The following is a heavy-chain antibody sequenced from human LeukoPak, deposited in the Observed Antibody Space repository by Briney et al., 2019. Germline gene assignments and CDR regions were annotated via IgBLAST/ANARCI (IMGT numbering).Heavy chain of an antibody. CDR2: IYYSGST. V-gene: IGHV4-31*03. Sequence: SETLSLTCTVSGGAISSGGNYWSWIRQHPGKGLEWIGYIYYSGSTYYNPSLKSRLSISVDTSKNQFSLKLTSVTAADTAVYYCARVGDRGAYYPFDYWGQGTLVTVSS. J-gene: IGHJ4*02. D-gene: IGHD3-22*01. CDR1: GGAISSGGNY. CDR3: ARVGDRGAYYPFDY.